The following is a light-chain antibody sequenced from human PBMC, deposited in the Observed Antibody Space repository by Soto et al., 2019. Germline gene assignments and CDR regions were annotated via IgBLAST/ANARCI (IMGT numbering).Light chain of an antibody. CDR3: ISYTGSSTSYV. Sequence: QSALTQPASVSGSPGQSITISCSGTRSDIGSYNYVAWYQQFPGKTPKILIYGVSNRTSAASSSFYGSKSGNTDSLTISGLQAEDEADYYCISYTGSSTSYVFGSGTKVTLL. V-gene: IGLV2-14*01. J-gene: IGLJ1*01. CDR1: RSDIGSYNY. CDR2: GVS.